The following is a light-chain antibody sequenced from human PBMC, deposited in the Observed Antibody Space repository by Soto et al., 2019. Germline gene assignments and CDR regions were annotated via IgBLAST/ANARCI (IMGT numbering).Light chain of an antibody. CDR1: QSITTW. CDR2: KAT. CDR3: QQYNDYQYI. J-gene: IGKJ2*01. Sequence: DIQMTQSPSTLSASVGDRVTITCRASQSITTWLAWYQQKSGKAPKLLIYKATNLQSGVPSRFSGSGSGTEFSLTISSLQPDDFATYYCQQYNDYQYIFGQGTKLEIK. V-gene: IGKV1-5*03.